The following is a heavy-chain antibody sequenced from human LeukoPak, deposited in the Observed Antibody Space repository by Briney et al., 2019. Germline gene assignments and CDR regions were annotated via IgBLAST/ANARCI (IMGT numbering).Heavy chain of an antibody. CDR1: GYTFTSYG. CDR3: SRDGGYCSGGSCPDNWFDP. D-gene: IGHD2-15*01. V-gene: IGHV1-18*01. Sequence: ASVKVSCKASGYTFTSYGISWVRQAPGQGLEWMGWISAYNGNTNYAQKLQGRVTMTTDTSTSIAYMELRSLRSDDTAVYYCSRDGGYCSGGSCPDNWFDPWGQGTLVTVSS. J-gene: IGHJ5*02. CDR2: ISAYNGNT.